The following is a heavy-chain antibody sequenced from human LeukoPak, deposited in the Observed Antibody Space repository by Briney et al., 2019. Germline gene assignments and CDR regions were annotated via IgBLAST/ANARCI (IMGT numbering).Heavy chain of an antibody. V-gene: IGHV3-33*01. CDR3: AGAFGDNVSSAPLIDY. J-gene: IGHJ4*02. D-gene: IGHD2-21*02. CDR1: GFTFSNYG. Sequence: PGGSLRLSCAASGFTFSNYGMHWVRQAPGKGLEWVAVIWYDGSTKYNPDTVKGRFTISRDNSKNTLYLQMNSLRAEDAAVYYCAGAFGDNVSSAPLIDYWGQGSLVTVSS. CDR2: IWYDGSTK.